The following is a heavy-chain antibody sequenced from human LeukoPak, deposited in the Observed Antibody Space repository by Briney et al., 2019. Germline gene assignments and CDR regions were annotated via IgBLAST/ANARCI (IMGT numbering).Heavy chain of an antibody. V-gene: IGHV3-48*01. Sequence: TGGSLRLSCAASGFTFSSYSMNWVRQAPGKGLEWVSYISSSSSTIYYADSVKGRFTISRDNAKNSLYLQMNSLRAEDTAVYYCARDAREAAAGPYYYYYMDVWGKGTTVTVSS. J-gene: IGHJ6*03. CDR1: GFTFSSYS. CDR2: ISSSSSTI. D-gene: IGHD6-13*01. CDR3: ARDAREAAAGPYYYYYMDV.